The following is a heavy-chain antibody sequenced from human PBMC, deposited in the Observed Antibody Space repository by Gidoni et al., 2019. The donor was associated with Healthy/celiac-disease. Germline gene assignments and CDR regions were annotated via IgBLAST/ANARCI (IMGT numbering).Heavy chain of an antibody. Sequence: EVQLLESGGGLVQPGGSLRLPCSASGFTFTSYAMSWVRQAPGKGLEWVSAISGSGGSTYYADSVKGRFTISRDNSKNTLYLQMNSLRAEDTAVYYCAKEDWAASYYYGMDVWGQGTTVTVSS. CDR2: ISGSGGST. CDR3: AKEDWAASYYYGMDV. V-gene: IGHV3-23*01. J-gene: IGHJ6*02. CDR1: GFTFTSYA. D-gene: IGHD2-15*01.